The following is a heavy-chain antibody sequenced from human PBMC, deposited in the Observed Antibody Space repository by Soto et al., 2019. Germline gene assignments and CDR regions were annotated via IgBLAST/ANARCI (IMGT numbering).Heavy chain of an antibody. J-gene: IGHJ6*02. CDR3: AKALTIFVDYYGMDV. Sequence: GGSLRLFCAASGFTFSSYAMSWVRQAPGKGLEWVSAISGSGGSTYYADSVKGRFTISRDNSKNTLYLQMNSLRAEDTAVYYCAKALTIFVDYYGMDVWGQGTTVTVSS. CDR1: GFTFSSYA. D-gene: IGHD3-3*01. CDR2: ISGSGGST. V-gene: IGHV3-23*01.